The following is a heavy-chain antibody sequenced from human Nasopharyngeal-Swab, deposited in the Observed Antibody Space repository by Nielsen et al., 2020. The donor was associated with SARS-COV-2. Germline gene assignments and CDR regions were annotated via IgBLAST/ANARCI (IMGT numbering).Heavy chain of an antibody. D-gene: IGHD6-13*01. Sequence: GESLKISCSASGFTFSIYAMHWVRQAPGKGLEYVSTINDYEDRLYYADSVKGRFTISRDNSENTVYLQMNSLRAEDTALYHCARPHSRYSTWTIEANWFDPWGQGTLVTVSS. CDR2: INDYEDRL. CDR1: GFTFSIYA. V-gene: IGHV3-64*04. CDR3: ARPHSRYSTWTIEANWFDP. J-gene: IGHJ5*02.